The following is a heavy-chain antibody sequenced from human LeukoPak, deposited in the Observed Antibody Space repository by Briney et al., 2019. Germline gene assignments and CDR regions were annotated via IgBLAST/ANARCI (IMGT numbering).Heavy chain of an antibody. D-gene: IGHD6-19*01. V-gene: IGHV4-39*01. CDR3: ARLRGDSGWFPTCWFDP. Sequence: ASETLSLTCTVSGGSISGSSYYWGWIRQPPGKGLEWIGSIYYSGSTYYNPSLKSRVTISVDTSKNQFSLKLSSVTAADTAVYYCARLRGDSGWFPTCWFDPWGQGTLVTVSS. CDR1: GGSISGSSYY. CDR2: IYYSGST. J-gene: IGHJ5*02.